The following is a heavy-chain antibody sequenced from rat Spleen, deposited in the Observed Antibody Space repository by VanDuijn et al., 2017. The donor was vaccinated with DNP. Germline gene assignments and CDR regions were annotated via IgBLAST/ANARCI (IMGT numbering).Heavy chain of an antibody. CDR2: ISYSGRT. CDR1: GYSITSNY. CDR3: ARWTRYFDY. J-gene: IGHJ2*01. V-gene: IGHV3-1*01. D-gene: IGHD1-7*01. Sequence: EVQLQESGPGLVKPSQSFSLTCSVTGYSITSNYWVWIRMFPRNKMEWVGHISYSGRTNYNPSLKSRISITRDTSKNHFFLHLNSVTIEDTATYYCARWTRYFDYWGQGVMVTVSS.